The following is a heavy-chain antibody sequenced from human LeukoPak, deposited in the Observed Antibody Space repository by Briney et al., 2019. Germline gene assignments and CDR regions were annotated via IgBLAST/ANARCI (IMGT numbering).Heavy chain of an antibody. CDR3: ASRYYYDSSGISDY. Sequence: SETLSLTCTVSGGSISSTSYYWGWIRQPPGKGLEWIGSIYYSGSTYYNPSLKSRVTISVDTSKNQFSLKLSSVTAADTAVYYCASRYYYDSSGISDYWGQGTLVTVSS. D-gene: IGHD3-22*01. J-gene: IGHJ4*02. V-gene: IGHV4-39*01. CDR2: IYYSGST. CDR1: GGSISSTSYY.